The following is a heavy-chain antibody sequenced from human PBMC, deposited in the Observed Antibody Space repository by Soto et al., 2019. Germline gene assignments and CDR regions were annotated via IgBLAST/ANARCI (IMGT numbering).Heavy chain of an antibody. CDR2: LYYSGST. CDR3: PRHVMWSESSGYYQREGAFDI. CDR1: ASSISSSSYY. J-gene: IGHJ3*02. V-gene: IGHV4-39*01. Sequence: PSETLSLTCTVSASSISSSSYYWGWIRQPPGKGLEWSGSLYYSGSTYYNPSLKSRVTISVDTSKNQFSLKLSSVTAADTAVYYCPRHVMWSESSGYYQREGAFDIWGQGTMV. D-gene: IGHD3-22*01.